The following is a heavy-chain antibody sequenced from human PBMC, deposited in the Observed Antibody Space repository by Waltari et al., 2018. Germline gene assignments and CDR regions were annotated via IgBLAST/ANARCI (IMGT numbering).Heavy chain of an antibody. CDR3: VRDSTYCSGGSCYSDY. D-gene: IGHD2-15*01. CDR2: IKQDGSEK. Sequence: EVQLVESGGGLVQPGGSLRLSCAASGFTFSSYWMSWVRQAPGKGLEWVANIKQDGSEKYYVDSVKGRFTISRDNAKNSLYLQMNSLRAEDTAVYYCVRDSTYCSGGSCYSDYWGQGTLVTVSS. CDR1: GFTFSSYW. J-gene: IGHJ4*02. V-gene: IGHV3-7*01.